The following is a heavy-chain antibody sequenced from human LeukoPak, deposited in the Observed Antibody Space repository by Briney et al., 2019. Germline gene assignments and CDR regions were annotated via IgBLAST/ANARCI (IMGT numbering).Heavy chain of an antibody. CDR3: ARSSSQRNYNYYMDV. Sequence: SVKVSCKASGGTFSSYAISWVRQAPGQGLEWMGRIIPILGTANYAQKFQGRVTITADESTSTAYMELSSLRSEDTAVYYCARSSSQRNYNYYMDVWGKGTTVTVSS. V-gene: IGHV1-69*11. CDR1: GGTFSSYA. J-gene: IGHJ6*03. D-gene: IGHD6-13*01. CDR2: IIPILGTA.